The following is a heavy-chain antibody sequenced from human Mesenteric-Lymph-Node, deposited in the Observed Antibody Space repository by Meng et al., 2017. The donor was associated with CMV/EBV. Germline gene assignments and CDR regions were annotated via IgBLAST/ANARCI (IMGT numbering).Heavy chain of an antibody. CDR1: GGSFSGYY. CDR3: ARGLIEVLPAARRRHPYNYFDP. D-gene: IGHD2-2*01. Sequence: SETLSLTCAVYGGSFSGYYWSWIRQPPGKGLEWIGEVSHSASTNYSPSLKRRVTISVDTSKNQFFLKLNSVTAADTAVYYCARGLIEVLPAARRRHPYNYFDPWGHGTLVTVSS. V-gene: IGHV4-34*01. J-gene: IGHJ5*02. CDR2: VSHSAST.